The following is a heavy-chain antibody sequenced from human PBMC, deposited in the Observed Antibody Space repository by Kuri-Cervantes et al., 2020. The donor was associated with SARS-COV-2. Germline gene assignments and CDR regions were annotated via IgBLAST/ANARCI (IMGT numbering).Heavy chain of an antibody. D-gene: IGHD4-17*01. CDR2: IYWDDDK. V-gene: IGHV2-5*05. J-gene: IGHJ4*02. Sequence: SGPTLVKPTQTLTLTCTFSGLSLNSNGVCVSWIRQPPGKALEWLALIYWDDDKRYGPSLKSRLTTTKDTSKNQVVLTMTNMDPVDTATYYCAQVTTQEFDYWGQGTLVTVSS. CDR1: GLSLNSNGVC. CDR3: AQVTTQEFDY.